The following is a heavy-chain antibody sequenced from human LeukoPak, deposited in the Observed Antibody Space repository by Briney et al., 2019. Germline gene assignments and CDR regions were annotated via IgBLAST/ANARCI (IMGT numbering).Heavy chain of an antibody. V-gene: IGHV4-34*01. CDR1: GGSFSGYY. J-gene: IGHJ4*02. Sequence: PSETLSLTCAVYGGSFSGYYWSWIRQPPGKGLEWIGEINHSGSTNYNPSLKSRVTISVDTSKNQFSLKLSSVTAADTAVYYCASGRGSYLLPHYWGQGTLVTVSS. CDR2: INHSGST. D-gene: IGHD1-26*01. CDR3: ASGRGSYLLPHY.